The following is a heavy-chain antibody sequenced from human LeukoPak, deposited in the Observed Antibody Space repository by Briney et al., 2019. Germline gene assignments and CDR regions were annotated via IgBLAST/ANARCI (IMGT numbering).Heavy chain of an antibody. CDR3: ARDPPPAYVDTAMATT. CDR1: GFTFSSYS. V-gene: IGHV3-21*01. J-gene: IGHJ5*02. CDR2: ISSSSSYI. D-gene: IGHD5-18*01. Sequence: GGSLRLSCAASGFTFSSYSMNWARQAPGKGLEWVSSISSSSSYIYYADSVKGRFTISRDNAKNSLYLQMNSLRAEDTAVYYCARDPPPAYVDTAMATTWGQGTLVTVSS.